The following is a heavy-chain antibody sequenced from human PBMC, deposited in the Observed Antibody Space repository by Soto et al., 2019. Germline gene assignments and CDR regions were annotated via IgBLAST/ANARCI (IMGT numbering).Heavy chain of an antibody. CDR3: ARGPWPRGDSSGFYYYFDY. V-gene: IGHV3-13*04. CDR2: IGTAGDT. D-gene: IGHD3-22*01. J-gene: IGHJ4*02. CDR1: GFTFSTHD. Sequence: GGSLRLSCAASGFTFSTHDMHWVRQATGKGLEWVSAIGTAGDTYYPDSVKGRFAISRENAKISLYLQVNSLRVGDTAVYYCARGPWPRGDSSGFYYYFDYWGQGTLVTVS.